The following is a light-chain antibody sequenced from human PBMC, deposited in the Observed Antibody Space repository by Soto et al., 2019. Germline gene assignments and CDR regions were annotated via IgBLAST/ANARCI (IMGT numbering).Light chain of an antibody. Sequence: EVLMTQSPDTLYVSPGERVTLSCRASQSVSDNLAWYQQKPGQGPRLLVYRASTRTLGIPARFSGSESGTEFTLTISSLLSEDFAVYYCQQDNSWPITFGQGTRREIK. V-gene: IGKV3-15*01. CDR1: QSVSDN. CDR3: QQDNSWPIT. J-gene: IGKJ5*01. CDR2: RAS.